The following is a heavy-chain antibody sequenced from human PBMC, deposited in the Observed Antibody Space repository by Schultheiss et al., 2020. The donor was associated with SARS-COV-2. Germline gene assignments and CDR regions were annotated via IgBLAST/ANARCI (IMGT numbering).Heavy chain of an antibody. CDR1: GFSLSTSGMR. D-gene: IGHD1-1*01. V-gene: IGHV2-5*08. J-gene: IGHJ6*02. Sequence: SGPTLVKPTQTLTLTCTFSGFSLSTSGMRVSWIRQPPGKALEWLALIYRDDDKRYSPSLKSRLTITKDTSKNQVVLTMTNMDPVDTATYYCAHSARHYYYYGMDVWGQGTTVTVSS. CDR3: AHSARHYYYYGMDV. CDR2: IYRDDDK.